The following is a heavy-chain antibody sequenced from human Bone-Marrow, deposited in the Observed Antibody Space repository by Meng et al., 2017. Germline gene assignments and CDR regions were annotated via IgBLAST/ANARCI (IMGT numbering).Heavy chain of an antibody. CDR3: ARDEDSSGYEYYFDY. Sequence: ASVKVSCKASGYTFTSYYMHWVRQAPGQGLKWMGIINPSGGSTSYAQKFQGRVTMTRDTSTSTVYMELSSLRSEDTAVYYCARDEDSSGYEYYFDYWGQGTLVTVSS. CDR2: INPSGGST. CDR1: GYTFTSYY. V-gene: IGHV1-46*01. J-gene: IGHJ4*02. D-gene: IGHD3-22*01.